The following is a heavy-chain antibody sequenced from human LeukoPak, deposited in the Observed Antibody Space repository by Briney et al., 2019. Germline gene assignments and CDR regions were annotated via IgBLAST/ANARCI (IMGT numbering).Heavy chain of an antibody. J-gene: IGHJ4*02. D-gene: IGHD3-16*02. V-gene: IGHV3-66*01. CDR1: GFAASRNH. Sequence: PGGSLRLSCAASGFAASRNHMTWVRQAPGKGLEWVSVISNSGTTYYPDSVKGRFTISRDNSKNTLYLQMNSLRAEDTAVYYCASRLIAFGGVIDFDYWGQGTLVTVSS. CDR2: ISNSGTT. CDR3: ASRLIAFGGVIDFDY.